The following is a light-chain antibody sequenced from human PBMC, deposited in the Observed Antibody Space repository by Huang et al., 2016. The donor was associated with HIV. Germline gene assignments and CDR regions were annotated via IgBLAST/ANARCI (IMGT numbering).Light chain of an antibody. CDR1: QTIGTY. CDR3: QQRRSWPLT. J-gene: IGKJ4*01. CDR2: DGP. V-gene: IGKV3-11*01. Sequence: EVVLTQSPPTLSLFPGETATLSCRASQTIGTYVAWYQQRPGQGPRLLIYDGPNRAAGVPSRISGAGSGTTFTLSISGLESEDFGVYYCQQRRSWPLTFGGGTKVEV.